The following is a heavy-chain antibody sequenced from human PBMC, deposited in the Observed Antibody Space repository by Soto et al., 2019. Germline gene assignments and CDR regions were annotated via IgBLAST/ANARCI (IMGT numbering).Heavy chain of an antibody. Sequence: QVQLVESGGGVVQPGKSLRLSCAPSGFTFSSYAMHWVRQAPGKGLEWVALISYDVITKYYTDSVKGRFTISRDNXXNTLFLQMNSLRPEDTAVYYCARGRGNRGWAYFDYWGQGTLVPVSS. CDR2: ISYDVITK. V-gene: IGHV3-30-3*01. CDR1: GFTFSSYA. D-gene: IGHD6-19*01. J-gene: IGHJ4*02. CDR3: ARGRGNRGWAYFDY.